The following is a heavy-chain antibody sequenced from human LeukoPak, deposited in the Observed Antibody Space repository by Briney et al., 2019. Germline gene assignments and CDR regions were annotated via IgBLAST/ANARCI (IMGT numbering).Heavy chain of an antibody. J-gene: IGHJ4*02. V-gene: IGHV5-51*01. CDR2: IYPGDSDT. D-gene: IGHD3-9*01. CDR3: ARGAYDILTGYATSFDY. CDR1: GYSFTSYW. Sequence: GESLKISCKGSGYSFTSYWIGWVRQMPGKGLEWMGIIYPGDSDTRHSPSFQGQVTISADKSISTAYLQWSSLKASDTAMYYCARGAYDILTGYATSFDYWGQGTPVTVSS.